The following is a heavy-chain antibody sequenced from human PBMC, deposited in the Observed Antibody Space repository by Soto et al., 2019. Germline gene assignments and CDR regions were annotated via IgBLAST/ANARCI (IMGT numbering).Heavy chain of an antibody. V-gene: IGHV1-18*01. CDR1: GYIFTSYG. CDR3: AESMGGSGTYVS. J-gene: IGHJ4*02. CDR2: ISNYNGIT. Sequence: QVELVQSGAEVKKPGASVKVSCKASGYIFTSYGISWVRQAPGEGLEWMGWISNYNGITNYAQKVQGRVTLTTDRSTSTAYMELRSLRSADTAVYYCAESMGGSGTYVSWGQGTLVTVSS. D-gene: IGHD3-10*01.